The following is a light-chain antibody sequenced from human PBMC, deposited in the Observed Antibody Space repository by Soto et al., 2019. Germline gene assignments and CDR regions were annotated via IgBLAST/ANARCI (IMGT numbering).Light chain of an antibody. V-gene: IGKV1-5*01. J-gene: IGKJ1*01. Sequence: DIQMTQSPSTLSASVGERRGMPYRASKSISSWLAWYQQKPGKAPKLLIYDASSLESGVPSRFSGSGSGTEFTLTISSLKPDDFATYYCRQYQSYSRTFGQGTKVDIK. CDR2: DAS. CDR3: RQYQSYSRT. CDR1: KSISSW.